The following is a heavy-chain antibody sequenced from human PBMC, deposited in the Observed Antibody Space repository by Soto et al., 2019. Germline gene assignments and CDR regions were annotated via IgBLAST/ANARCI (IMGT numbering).Heavy chain of an antibody. J-gene: IGHJ3*02. V-gene: IGHV1-69*08. CDR1: GGTFSSYT. CDR2: IIPILGIA. CDR3: AREPDYDYIWGSYRPNNDAFDI. D-gene: IGHD3-16*02. Sequence: QVQLVQSGDEVKKPGSSVKVSCKASGGTFSSYTISWVRQAPGQGLEWMGRIIPILGIANYAQKFQGRVTITAEKSTSTAYMELSSLRSEDAAVYYCAREPDYDYIWGSYRPNNDAFDIWGQGKMVTASS.